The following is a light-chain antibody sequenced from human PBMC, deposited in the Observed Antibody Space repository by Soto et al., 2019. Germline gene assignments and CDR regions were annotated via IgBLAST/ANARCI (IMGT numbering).Light chain of an antibody. Sequence: EIVLTQSPATLSVSPGERATLSCMASQSVSSNLAWYQQQPGQAPRLLIYTTSNRATGIPARFSGSGSGTELSLSISSLQSEDFAVYFCQQYNNGPSLTFGQGTKVDIK. J-gene: IGKJ1*01. CDR1: QSVSSN. CDR3: QQYNNGPSLT. V-gene: IGKV3-15*01. CDR2: TTS.